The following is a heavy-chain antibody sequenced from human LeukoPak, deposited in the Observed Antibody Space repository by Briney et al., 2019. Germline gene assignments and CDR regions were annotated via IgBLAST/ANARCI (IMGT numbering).Heavy chain of an antibody. Sequence: PGGSLRLSCAASGITVSTNYMNWVRQAPGKGLEWVSVIYSGGSSYYADSVKGRFTISRDNSKNTVYLQMNSLRVEDTAVYYCARGMGGYGGYDYWGQGTLVTVSS. CDR3: ARGMGGYGGYDY. J-gene: IGHJ4*02. CDR2: IYSGGSS. CDR1: GITVSTNY. V-gene: IGHV3-66*01. D-gene: IGHD5-12*01.